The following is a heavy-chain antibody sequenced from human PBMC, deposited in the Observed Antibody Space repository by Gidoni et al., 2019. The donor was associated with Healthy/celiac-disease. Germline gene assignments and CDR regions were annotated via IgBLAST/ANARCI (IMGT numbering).Heavy chain of an antibody. Sequence: QVQLVQSGSEVKKPGASVKVSCKVSGSTLTELSMHCVRQAPGKGLEWMGGFDPEDGETIYAQKFQGRVTMTEDTSTDTAYMELSSLRSEDTAVYYCATYDYVWGSYRRPFDYWGQGTLVTVSS. CDR2: FDPEDGET. CDR3: ATYDYVWGSYRRPFDY. D-gene: IGHD3-16*02. V-gene: IGHV1-24*01. J-gene: IGHJ4*02. CDR1: GSTLTELS.